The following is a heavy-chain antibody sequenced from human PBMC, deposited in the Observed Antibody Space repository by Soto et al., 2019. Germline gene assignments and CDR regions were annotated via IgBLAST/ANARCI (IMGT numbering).Heavy chain of an antibody. CDR2: INNGGNT. CDR3: ARARYSSAWLPFDY. Sequence: EVQLVESGGGLVQPGGSLRLSCAASGFTFSSYAIHWVRQAPGKGLEFVSAINNGGNTYYANSVKGRFTISRDNSKNTLNLQMGSLRVEDMAVYYCARARYSSAWLPFDYWGQGTLVTVSS. CDR1: GFTFSSYA. J-gene: IGHJ4*02. V-gene: IGHV3-64*01. D-gene: IGHD6-19*01.